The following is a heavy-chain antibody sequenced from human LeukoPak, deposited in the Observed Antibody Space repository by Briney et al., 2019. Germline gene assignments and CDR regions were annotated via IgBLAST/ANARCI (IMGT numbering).Heavy chain of an antibody. D-gene: IGHD6-13*01. CDR3: ARNPSSSWFVDY. CDR2: ISSSGSSI. V-gene: IGHV3-48*03. Sequence: GGSLRLSCAASGFTFSSYEMNWVRQAPGKGLEWVSWISSSGSSIYYADSVKGRLTISRDNAKNSLYLQMHSPRAEDTAVYYCARNPSSSWFVDYWGQGTLVTVSS. CDR1: GFTFSSYE. J-gene: IGHJ4*02.